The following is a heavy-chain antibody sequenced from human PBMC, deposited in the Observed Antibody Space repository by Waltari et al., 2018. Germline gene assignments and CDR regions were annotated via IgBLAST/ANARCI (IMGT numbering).Heavy chain of an antibody. CDR1: GFTFSNYE. CDR2: ISNSGSTV. V-gene: IGHV3-48*03. Sequence: EVQVVESGCGLVQPGGSLRLSCAASGFTFSNYEMNWVRQAPGKGLEWVSYISNSGSTVYYADSVKGRFTISRDNAKTSLYLKMNSLRAEDTAVYYCARPSTEYYYYYYYMDVWGKGTTATVS. J-gene: IGHJ6*03. CDR3: ARPSTEYYYYYYYMDV.